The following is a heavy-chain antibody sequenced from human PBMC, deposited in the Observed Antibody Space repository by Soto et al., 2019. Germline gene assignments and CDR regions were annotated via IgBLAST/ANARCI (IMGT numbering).Heavy chain of an antibody. CDR2: ISSIASTI. J-gene: IGHJ6*02. D-gene: IGHD3-10*01. V-gene: IGHV3-48*02. CDR1: GFTFSNYN. Sequence: EVQLVESGGGLVQPGGSLRLSCAASGFTFSNYNMNWVRQAPGKGLEWVSYISSIASTIYYADSVKGRFTISRDNAKNSLYLQMNNLRDEDTAVYYCAREGLLWFGELIRNYYNYAMDVWGQGTTVTVSS. CDR3: AREGLLWFGELIRNYYNYAMDV.